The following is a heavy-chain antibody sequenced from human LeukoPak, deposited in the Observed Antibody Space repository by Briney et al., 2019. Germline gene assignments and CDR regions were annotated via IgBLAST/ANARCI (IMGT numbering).Heavy chain of an antibody. V-gene: IGHV3-7*01. Sequence: GGSLRLSCAASGFTFSSYWMSWVRQAPGKGLEWVANIRQDGSVQNYVDSVKGRFTISRDNPKNSVYLQMSGLRAEDTAVYYCLVTTRGRGFDYWGQGTLVTVSS. CDR2: IRQDGSVQ. D-gene: IGHD1/OR15-1a*01. CDR1: GFTFSSYW. J-gene: IGHJ4*02. CDR3: LVTTRGRGFDY.